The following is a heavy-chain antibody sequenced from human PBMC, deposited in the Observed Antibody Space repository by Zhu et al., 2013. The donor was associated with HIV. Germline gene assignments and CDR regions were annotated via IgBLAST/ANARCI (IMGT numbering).Heavy chain of an antibody. CDR1: GGTFSDHA. CDR3: AAGYCSSTSCYPSMDV. CDR2: FIPIFGSS. D-gene: IGHD2-2*01. V-gene: IGHV1-69*01. Sequence: QVQLVQSGAEVKKPGSSVKVSCKASGGTFSDHAVSWVRQAPGHGLEWMGGFIPIFGSSKYAQRFQGRVTITADESTSTAYMKLSSLRSEDTAVYYCAAGYCSSTSCYPSMDVWGKGTTVTVSS. J-gene: IGHJ6*03.